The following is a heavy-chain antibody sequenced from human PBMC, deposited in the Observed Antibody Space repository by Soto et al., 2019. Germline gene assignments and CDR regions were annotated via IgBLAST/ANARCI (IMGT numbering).Heavy chain of an antibody. J-gene: IGHJ4*02. CDR2: IYHSGST. D-gene: IGHD4-17*01. V-gene: IGHV4-30-2*01. CDR1: GGSIRSGGCS. Sequence: PSETQSLTSTVSGGSIRSGGCSWSWMRQPPGKGLEWIGYIYHSGSTYYNPSLKSRVTISVDTSKNQFSLKLSSVTAADTAVYYCARRYGPGFDYWGQGTLVTVSS. CDR3: ARRYGPGFDY.